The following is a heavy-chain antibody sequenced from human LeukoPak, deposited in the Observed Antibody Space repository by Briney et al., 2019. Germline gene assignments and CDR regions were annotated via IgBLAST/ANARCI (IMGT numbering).Heavy chain of an antibody. V-gene: IGHV4-4*07. D-gene: IGHD3-10*01. J-gene: IGHJ3*02. CDR1: GGPLSSYY. CDR2: IYFRGGA. CDR3: ARDRGGILVGNDAFDM. Sequence: PSETLSLTCSVSGGPLSSYYWSWVRQPAGKGLGWIGRIYFRGGAKYNPSLKSRVSMSLDTSKNQISLRLTYVTAADTAVYYCARDRGGILVGNDAFDMWGQGTMVTVSS.